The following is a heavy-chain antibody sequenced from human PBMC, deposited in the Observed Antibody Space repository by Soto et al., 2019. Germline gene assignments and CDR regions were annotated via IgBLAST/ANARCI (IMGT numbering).Heavy chain of an antibody. J-gene: IGHJ6*02. D-gene: IGHD6-19*01. CDR3: AKDPRIAVAGGYYYYYYGMDV. Sequence: GGSLRLSCAASGVTFSSYAMSWVRQAPGKGLEWVSAISGSGGSTYYADSVKGRFTISRDNSKNTLYLQMNSLRAEDAAVYYCAKDPRIAVAGGYYYYYYGMDVWGQGTTVTVSS. CDR2: ISGSGGST. V-gene: IGHV3-23*01. CDR1: GVTFSSYA.